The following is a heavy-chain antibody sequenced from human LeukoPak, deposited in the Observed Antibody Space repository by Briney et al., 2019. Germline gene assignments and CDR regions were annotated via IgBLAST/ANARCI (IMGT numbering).Heavy chain of an antibody. CDR1: GFTSDDYA. V-gene: IGHV3-9*02. J-gene: IGHJ4*02. CDR2: ISWNSGSI. Sequence: GRSLRLSCAASGFTSDDYAMHWVRQAPGRGLEWVSGISWNSGSIGYADSVKGRFTISRDDAKNSLYLQMNSLRAEGTAFYYCTKGRGGGTAYCFDYWGQRILVTVSP. CDR3: TKGRGGGTAYCFDY. D-gene: IGHD1-26*01.